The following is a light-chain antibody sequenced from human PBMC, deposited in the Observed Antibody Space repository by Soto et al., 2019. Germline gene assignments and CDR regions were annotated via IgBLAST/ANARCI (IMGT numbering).Light chain of an antibody. V-gene: IGKV3-20*01. CDR1: QSVSNNY. CDR3: QQYGSSST. CDR2: GAS. J-gene: IGKJ1*01. Sequence: EIVLTQSPGTLSLSPGERATLSCRASQSVSNNYLAWYQQKPGQAPRLLIYGASNRATGIPDKFNGSGSGTDFTLTISRLEPEDFAVYYCQQYGSSSTFGQGTKVDIK.